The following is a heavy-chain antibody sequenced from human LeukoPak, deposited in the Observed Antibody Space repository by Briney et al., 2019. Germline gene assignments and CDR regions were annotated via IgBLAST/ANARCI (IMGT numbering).Heavy chain of an antibody. Sequence: GGSLRLSCAASGFTFSSYAMSWVRQAPGKGLEWVSAISGSGGSTYYADSVKGRLTISRDNSENTLYLQMNSLRAEDTAVYYCAKVWGAAAGLDAFDIWGQGTMVTVSS. J-gene: IGHJ3*02. D-gene: IGHD6-13*01. V-gene: IGHV3-23*01. CDR1: GFTFSSYA. CDR3: AKVWGAAAGLDAFDI. CDR2: ISGSGGST.